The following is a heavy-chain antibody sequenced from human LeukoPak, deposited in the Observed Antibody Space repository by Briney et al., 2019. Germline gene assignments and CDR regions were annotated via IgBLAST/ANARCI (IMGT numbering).Heavy chain of an antibody. CDR1: GYTLTELS. CDR2: FDPEDGET. CDR3: TPNYYDSSGYQV. Sequence: ASVKVSCKVSGYTLTELSMHWVRQAPGKGLEWMGGFDPEDGETIYAQKFQGRVTMTEDTSTDTAYMELSSLRSEDTAVYYCTPNYYDSSGYQVWGQGTLATVSS. V-gene: IGHV1-24*01. D-gene: IGHD3-22*01. J-gene: IGHJ4*02.